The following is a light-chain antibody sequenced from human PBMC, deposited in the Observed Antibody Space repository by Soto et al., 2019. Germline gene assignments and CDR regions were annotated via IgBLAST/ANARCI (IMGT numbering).Light chain of an antibody. Sequence: EIVLTQSPGTLSLSPGERATLSCRASQSVSSSYLCWYQQKPGQAPRLLIYGASSRTTGSPDRFSGSGSGTDFTLTISRLEPEDFAVYYCQQYGSSLFTVGPGTKVDIK. CDR2: GAS. CDR3: QQYGSSLFT. J-gene: IGKJ3*01. CDR1: QSVSSSY. V-gene: IGKV3-20*01.